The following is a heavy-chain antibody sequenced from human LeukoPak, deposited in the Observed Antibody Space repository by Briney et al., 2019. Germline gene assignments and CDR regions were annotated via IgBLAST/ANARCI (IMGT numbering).Heavy chain of an antibody. CDR2: INWDGGST. J-gene: IGHJ6*03. CDR3: ARAQYYYYMDV. Sequence: GGSLRLSCAASGFTFDDYGLSWVRQAPGKGLEWVSGINWDGGSTGYADSVKGRFTISRDNAKNSLYLEMNSLRAEDTALYYCARAQYYYYMDVWGKGTTVTISS. V-gene: IGHV3-20*04. CDR1: GFTFDDYG.